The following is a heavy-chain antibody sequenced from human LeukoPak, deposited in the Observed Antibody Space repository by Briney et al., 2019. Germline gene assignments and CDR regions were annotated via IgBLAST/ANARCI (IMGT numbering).Heavy chain of an antibody. J-gene: IGHJ4*02. Sequence: GSLRLSCAASGFTFSSYSMNWVRQAPGKGLEWVSSISSSSSYIYYADSVKGRFTISRDNAKNSLYLQMNSLRAEDTAVYYCARAPAYYYDSSGYYDYWGQGTLVTVSS. V-gene: IGHV3-21*01. D-gene: IGHD3-22*01. CDR1: GFTFSSYS. CDR2: ISSSSSYI. CDR3: ARAPAYYYDSSGYYDY.